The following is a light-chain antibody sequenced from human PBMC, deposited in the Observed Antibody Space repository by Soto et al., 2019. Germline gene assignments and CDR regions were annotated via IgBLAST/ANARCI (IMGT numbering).Light chain of an antibody. V-gene: IGKV1-5*03. CDR3: QQYCSYSPWT. CDR2: KAS. J-gene: IGKJ1*01. Sequence: DIQMTQSPSTLSASVGDRVTITCRASQSIGSWLAWYQQKPGKAPKLLIYKASSLESGVPSRFSGSGSGTEFTLTISSLQPDDFAIYYCQQYCSYSPWTFGQGTKVEIK. CDR1: QSIGSW.